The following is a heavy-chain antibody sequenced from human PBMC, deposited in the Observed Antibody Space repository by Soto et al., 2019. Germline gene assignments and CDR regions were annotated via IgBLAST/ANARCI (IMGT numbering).Heavy chain of an antibody. J-gene: IGHJ4*02. D-gene: IGHD1-1*01. Sequence: QVQLQESGPGLVKPSGTLSLTCAVSGDSITSSNWWSWVRQAPGKGLEWIGEIYHSGATTYNPSLKSRDTISVDPSNNHFSLKLTYVTAADTALYFCTRDLGTGTDYWGRGTLVTVAS. V-gene: IGHV4-4*02. CDR3: TRDLGTGTDY. CDR1: GDSITSSNW. CDR2: IYHSGAT.